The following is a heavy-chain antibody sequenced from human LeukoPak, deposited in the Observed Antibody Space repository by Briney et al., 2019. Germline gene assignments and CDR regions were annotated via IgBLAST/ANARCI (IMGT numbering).Heavy chain of an antibody. CDR3: ARGSWAARPVYYGMDV. V-gene: IGHV4-34*01. CDR1: GGSFSGYY. CDR2: INHSGST. J-gene: IGHJ6*02. D-gene: IGHD6-6*01. Sequence: SETLSLTCAVYGGSFSGYYWSWIRQPPGKGLEWIGEINHSGSTNYNPSLKSRVTISVDMSKNQFSLKLSSVTAADTAVYYCARGSWAARPVYYGMDVWGQGTTVTVSS.